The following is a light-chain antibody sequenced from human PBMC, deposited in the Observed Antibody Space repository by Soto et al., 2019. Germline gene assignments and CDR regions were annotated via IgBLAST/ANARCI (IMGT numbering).Light chain of an antibody. CDR1: SSDAGSYNL. V-gene: IGLV2-23*01. CDR2: EGS. J-gene: IGLJ1*01. Sequence: QSALTQPASVSGSPGQSITISCTGTSSDAGSYNLVSWFQQHPDKAPKLMIFEGSKRPSGVSNRFSGSKSANTASLTISGLQADDEADYYCCSYAGSNSYVFGTGTKVTVL. CDR3: CSYAGSNSYV.